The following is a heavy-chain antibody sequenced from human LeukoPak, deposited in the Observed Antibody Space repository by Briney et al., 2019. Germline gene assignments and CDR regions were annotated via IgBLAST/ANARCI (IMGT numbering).Heavy chain of an antibody. CDR3: ARDYDFWSGYLDY. D-gene: IGHD3-3*01. J-gene: IGHJ4*02. V-gene: IGHV1-69*13. CDR2: IIPIFGTA. Sequence: GASVNVSCKASGGTFSSYAISWVRQAPGQGLEWMGGIIPIFGTANYAQKFQGRVTITADESTSTAYMELSSLRSEDTAVYYCARDYDFWSGYLDYWGQGTLVTVSS. CDR1: GGTFSSYA.